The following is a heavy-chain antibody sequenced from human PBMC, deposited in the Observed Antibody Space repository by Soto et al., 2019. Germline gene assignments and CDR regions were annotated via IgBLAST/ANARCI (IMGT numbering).Heavy chain of an antibody. CDR2: IYHAGSV. J-gene: IGHJ6*02. Sequence: KASETLSLTCAVSGYSIASGYYWAWIRQSPGKGLEWIGSIYHAGSVYYNPSLNGRVALSMDTSKNHFSLKLTSVTAADTAVYYCARTFDYYGMDVWGQGTTVTVSS. CDR3: ARTFDYYGMDV. V-gene: IGHV4-38-2*01. CDR1: GYSIASGYY.